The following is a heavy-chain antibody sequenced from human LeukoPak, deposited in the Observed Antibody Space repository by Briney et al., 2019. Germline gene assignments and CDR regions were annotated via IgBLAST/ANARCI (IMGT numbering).Heavy chain of an antibody. J-gene: IGHJ5*02. CDR3: ARPHCSSTSCYFDSPFDP. CDR2: IYYSGST. V-gene: IGHV4-39*02. D-gene: IGHD2-2*01. Sequence: KPSETLSLTCTVSGGSISSNSYYWGWIRQPPGKGLEWIGSIYYSGSTYYNPSLKSRVTISVDTTKNHFYLKLSSVTAADTAVYYCARPHCSSTSCYFDSPFDPWGQGTLVTVSS. CDR1: GGSISSNSYY.